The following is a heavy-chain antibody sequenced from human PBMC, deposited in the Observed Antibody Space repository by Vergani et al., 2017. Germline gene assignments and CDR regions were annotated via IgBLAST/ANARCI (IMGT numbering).Heavy chain of an antibody. CDR1: GGTFSSYA. Sequence: QVQLVQSGAEVKKPGSSVKVSCKASGGTFSSYAISWVRQAPGQGLEWRGGIIPIFGTANYAQKFQGRVTITAEESTSTAYMELSSLRSEDTAVYYCARPGIAAAEPYYYYYMDVWGKGTTVTVSS. CDR2: IIPIFGTA. V-gene: IGHV1-69*01. J-gene: IGHJ6*03. CDR3: ARPGIAAAEPYYYYYMDV. D-gene: IGHD6-13*01.